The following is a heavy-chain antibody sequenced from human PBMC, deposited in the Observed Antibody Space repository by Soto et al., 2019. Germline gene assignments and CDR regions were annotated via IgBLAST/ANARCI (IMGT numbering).Heavy chain of an antibody. CDR1: GYSFPDYG. CDR2: ISAYYGST. V-gene: IGHV1-18*01. J-gene: IGHJ4*02. D-gene: IGHD1-26*01. Sequence: QVQVVQSGTEVKKPGASVKVSCKTSGYSFPDYGLSWVRQAPGQGLEWVGWISAYYGSTTYAQKFQGRVTMTRDTSTRTVYMELRGLRYDDTAVYYCVRAIKRWEVHYYFDYWGQGTLVTVSS. CDR3: VRAIKRWEVHYYFDY.